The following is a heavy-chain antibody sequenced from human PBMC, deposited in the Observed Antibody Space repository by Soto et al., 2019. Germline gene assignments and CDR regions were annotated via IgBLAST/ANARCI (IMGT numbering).Heavy chain of an antibody. Sequence: VKLVESGGGVVQPGGSLRLSCAASGFTFNIYGMHWVRQAPDKGLEWVALISYDGSNQYYADSVKGRFTSSRDNSKNTLFLQMNSLRADDTAVYYCAKDQASGQGSFDSWGQGTLVTVSS. CDR3: AKDQASGQGSFDS. J-gene: IGHJ4*02. CDR2: ISYDGSNQ. V-gene: IGHV3-30*18. CDR1: GFTFNIYG.